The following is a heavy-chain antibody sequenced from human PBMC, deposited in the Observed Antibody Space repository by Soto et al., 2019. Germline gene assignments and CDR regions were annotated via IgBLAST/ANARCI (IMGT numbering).Heavy chain of an antibody. D-gene: IGHD2-21*01. CDR1: GAALNSGNYY. J-gene: IGHJ5*02. V-gene: IGHV4-31*03. CDR2: IYVTGAV. CDR3: ARLRIATNNYKWLDP. Sequence: LSLTCSVSGAALNSGNYYWSWIRQVPGKGLEWIGHIYVTGAVDYNPSLGDRITISQDTSERQFSLNLRLVTAADTAVYYCARLRIATNNYKWLDPWGQGTLVTVSS.